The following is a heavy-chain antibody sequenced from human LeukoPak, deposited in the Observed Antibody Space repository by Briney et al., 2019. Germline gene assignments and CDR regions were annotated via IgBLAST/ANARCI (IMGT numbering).Heavy chain of an antibody. V-gene: IGHV4-59*01. Sequence: SETLSLTCTVSGGSISSYYWSWIRQPPGKGLEWIGYIYYSGSTNYNPSLKSRVTISVDTSKNQFSLKLSSVTAADTAVYYCARHLLGITMIVTAFDIWGQGTMVTDSS. CDR1: GGSISSYY. D-gene: IGHD3-22*01. CDR3: ARHLLGITMIVTAFDI. J-gene: IGHJ3*02. CDR2: IYYSGST.